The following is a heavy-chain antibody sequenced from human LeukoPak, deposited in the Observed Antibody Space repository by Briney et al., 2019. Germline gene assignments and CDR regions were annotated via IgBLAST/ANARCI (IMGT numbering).Heavy chain of an antibody. Sequence: PSETLSLTCTVSGGSITSGGYFWGWIRQPPGKGLEWIGSIYYIGSPYYNPSLKSRVTISLDTSKNQLSLKLSSVTAADTAVYYCARAHGSATESGTRLFDFWGQGTLVTVSS. CDR1: GGSITSGGYF. V-gene: IGHV4-39*02. D-gene: IGHD1/OR15-1a*01. CDR3: ARAHGSATESGTRLFDF. CDR2: IYYIGSP. J-gene: IGHJ4*02.